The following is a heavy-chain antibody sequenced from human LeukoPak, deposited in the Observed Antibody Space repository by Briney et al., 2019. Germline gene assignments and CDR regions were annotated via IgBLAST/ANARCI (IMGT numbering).Heavy chain of an antibody. D-gene: IGHD3-3*01. J-gene: IGHJ6*03. CDR2: IYTSGST. CDR1: GGSISSGSYY. V-gene: IGHV4-61*02. Sequence: SETLSLTCTVSGGSISSGSYYWSWIRQPAGKGLEWIGRIYTSGSTNYNPSLKSRVTISVDTSKNQFSLKLSSVTAADTAVYYCARDSAYYDSDLSPDYYYYMDVWGKGTTVTVSS. CDR3: ARDSAYYDSDLSPDYYYYMDV.